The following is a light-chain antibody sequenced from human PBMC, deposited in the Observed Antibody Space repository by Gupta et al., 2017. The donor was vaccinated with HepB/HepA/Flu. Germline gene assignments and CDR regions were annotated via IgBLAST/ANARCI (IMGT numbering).Light chain of an antibody. CDR1: QAISTY. Sequence: AIRMTQSPSSFSASTGDRVTITCRASQAISTYLAWYQQKPGKAPNLLIYDASTLQSGVPSRFSGSGSGTDFTLTISYLQSEDSATYYCQQYYGYPWTFGQGTKVELK. J-gene: IGKJ1*01. CDR3: QQYYGYPWT. V-gene: IGKV1-8*01. CDR2: DAS.